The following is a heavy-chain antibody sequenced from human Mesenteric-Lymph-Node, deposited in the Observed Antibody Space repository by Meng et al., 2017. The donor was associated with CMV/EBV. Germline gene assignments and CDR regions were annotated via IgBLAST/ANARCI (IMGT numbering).Heavy chain of an antibody. Sequence: GGSLRLSCAASGFTFSSYSMNWVRQAPGRGLEWVSYISISSSTIYYADSVKGRFTISRDNAKNSLYLQMNSLRAEDTAVYYCASTRRGGTFDYWGQGTLVTVSS. V-gene: IGHV3-48*04. CDR3: ASTRRGGTFDY. J-gene: IGHJ4*02. CDR1: GFTFSSYS. CDR2: ISISSSTI. D-gene: IGHD1-14*01.